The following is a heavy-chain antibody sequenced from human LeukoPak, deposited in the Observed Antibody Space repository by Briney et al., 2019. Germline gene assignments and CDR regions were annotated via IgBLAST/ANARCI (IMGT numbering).Heavy chain of an antibody. D-gene: IGHD3-9*01. CDR2: IIPIFGTA. CDR3: ARGRPPTGYFDY. Sequence: GASVKVSCKASGGTFSSYAISWVRQAPGQGLEWMGGIIPIFGTANYAQKFQGRVTITTDESTSTAYMELSSLRSEDTAVYYCARGRPPTGYFDYWGQGTLVTVSS. CDR1: GGTFSSYA. V-gene: IGHV1-69*05. J-gene: IGHJ4*02.